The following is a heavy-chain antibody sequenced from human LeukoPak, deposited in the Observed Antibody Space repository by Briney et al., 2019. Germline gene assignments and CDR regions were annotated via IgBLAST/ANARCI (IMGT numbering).Heavy chain of an antibody. CDR1: GFTFSSYS. D-gene: IGHD3-3*01. CDR3: ARDMGRYDFWSGYLYYFDY. J-gene: IGHJ4*02. CDR2: LSSSSSYI. Sequence: GRSLRLSCAASGFTFSSYSMNWVRQAPGKGLEWVSSLSSSSSYIYYADSVKGRFTISRDNAKNSLYLQMNSLRAEDTAVYYCARDMGRYDFWSGYLYYFDYWGQGTLVTVSS. V-gene: IGHV3-21*01.